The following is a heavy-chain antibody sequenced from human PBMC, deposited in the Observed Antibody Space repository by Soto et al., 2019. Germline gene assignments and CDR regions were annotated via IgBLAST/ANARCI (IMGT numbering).Heavy chain of an antibody. V-gene: IGHV4-34*01. Sequence: SETLSLTCAVYGGSFSGHSWSWIRQPPGKGLEWIGDINYRASTNYSPSLKSRVTISVDTSKNQFSLKLSSVTAADTAVYYCARRGEGGVATILAAFDIWGQGTMVTVSS. D-gene: IGHD5-12*01. CDR1: GGSFSGHS. CDR3: ARRGEGGVATILAAFDI. CDR2: INYRAST. J-gene: IGHJ3*02.